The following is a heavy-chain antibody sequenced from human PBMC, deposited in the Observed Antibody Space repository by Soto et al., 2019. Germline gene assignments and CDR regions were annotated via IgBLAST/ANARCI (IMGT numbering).Heavy chain of an antibody. CDR1: GGSIDNSHSF. CDR3: VRVVEAATRHTDFDS. CDR2: VYYSGGT. V-gene: IGHV4-39*01. Sequence: SETLSLTCAVSGGSIDNSHSFCCGVGERPGRGLEFLGSVYYSGGTYYNPSLKSRVTVSVDTSKNQVSLRVRSVTVAETAMYYCVRVVEAATRHTDFDSWGQGIVVTVSS. D-gene: IGHD2-15*01. J-gene: IGHJ4*02.